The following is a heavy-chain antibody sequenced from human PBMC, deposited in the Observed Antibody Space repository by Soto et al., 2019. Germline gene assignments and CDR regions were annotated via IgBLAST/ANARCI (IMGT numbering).Heavy chain of an antibody. CDR2: VHTSGST. D-gene: IGHD6-19*01. J-gene: IGHJ5*01. V-gene: IGHV4-4*07. CDR3: ARDRAVASTVCLDS. Sequence: SETLSLTCTVSGDSISSYFWSWIRQPAGKGLEWIGRVHTSGSTTYNPSLKSRVTMSVDTSKSQFSLKLTSEPAADTVVYYCARDRAVASTVCLDSWGRLTMVAVAS. CDR1: GDSISSYF.